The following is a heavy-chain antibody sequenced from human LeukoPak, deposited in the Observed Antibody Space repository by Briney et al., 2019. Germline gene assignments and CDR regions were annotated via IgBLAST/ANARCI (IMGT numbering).Heavy chain of an antibody. CDR1: GASFSGYY. V-gene: IGHV4-34*01. CDR2: INHSGST. D-gene: IGHD5-18*01. Sequence: SETLSLICAVYGASFSGYYWSWIRQPPGKGLEWVGEINHSGSTNYNPSLKSRVTISVDTSKNQFSLKLSSVTAADTAVYYCAREGTAMAPDFDYWGQGTLVTVSS. CDR3: AREGTAMAPDFDY. J-gene: IGHJ4*02.